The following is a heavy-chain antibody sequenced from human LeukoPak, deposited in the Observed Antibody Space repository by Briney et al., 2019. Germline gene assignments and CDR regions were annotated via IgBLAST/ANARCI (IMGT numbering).Heavy chain of an antibody. D-gene: IGHD3-16*01. CDR1: GYSISRGYS. CDR2: MYHSEST. Sequence: SETLSLTCAVSGYSISRGYSWGWIRQPPGKGLEWIGNMYHSESTHYNPSLKSRATISPDTSKNQFSLKLTSVTASDTAVYYCARFDHVWETHAMDAFDLWGQGTMVTVSS. J-gene: IGHJ3*01. CDR3: ARFDHVWETHAMDAFDL. V-gene: IGHV4-38-2*01.